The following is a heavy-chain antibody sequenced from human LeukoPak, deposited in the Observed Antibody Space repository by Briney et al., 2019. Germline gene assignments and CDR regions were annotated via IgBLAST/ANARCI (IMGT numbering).Heavy chain of an antibody. Sequence: ETLSLTCTVSGRSINSYYWSWIRQPPGKGLEWIGYIYNSGSTNYNPSLKSRVTISVDTSKNQFSLKLSSVTAADTAAYYCARTGYCSGSSCYLNPIDYWGQGTLVTVSS. CDR2: IYNSGST. CDR1: GRSINSYY. D-gene: IGHD2-15*01. J-gene: IGHJ4*02. V-gene: IGHV4-59*01. CDR3: ARTGYCSGSSCYLNPIDY.